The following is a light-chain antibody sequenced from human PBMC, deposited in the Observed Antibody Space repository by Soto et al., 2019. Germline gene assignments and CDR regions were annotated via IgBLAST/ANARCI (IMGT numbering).Light chain of an antibody. CDR2: GAS. Sequence: EIVLTQSPGTLSLSPGERATLSCRASQSVSSSYLAWYQQKPGQAPRLLIYGASSRATGIPDRFSGSGSGTDFPLTVSRLAPEDFAVYYCQQYGTSPYTFGQGTKVDIK. CDR1: QSVSSSY. V-gene: IGKV3-20*01. J-gene: IGKJ2*01. CDR3: QQYGTSPYT.